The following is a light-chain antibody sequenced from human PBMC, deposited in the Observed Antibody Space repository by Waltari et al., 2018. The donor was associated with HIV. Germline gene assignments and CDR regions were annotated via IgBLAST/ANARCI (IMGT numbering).Light chain of an antibody. CDR2: EVI. J-gene: IGLJ2*01. Sequence: QSALTQPASVSGSLGQSITISCSGTSSDVGAYNFFSWYQKYPGKAPKRMIFEVIKRPSGVSDRFSGSRSGNTASLTISGLQTEDEGDYYCCSYSGTGVIFGGGTKVTVL. CDR1: SSDVGAYNF. CDR3: CSYSGTGVI. V-gene: IGLV2-23*02.